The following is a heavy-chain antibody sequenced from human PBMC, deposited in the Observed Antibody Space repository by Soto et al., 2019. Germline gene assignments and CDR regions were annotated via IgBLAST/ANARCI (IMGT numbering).Heavy chain of an antibody. Sequence: SVKVSCKASGGTFSSYAISWVRQAPGQGLEWMGGIIPIFGTANYAQKFQGRVTITADESTSTAYMELSSLRSEDTAVYYCARSKYYYDSSGYFDYWGQGTLVTASS. CDR3: ARSKYYYDSSGYFDY. CDR1: GGTFSSYA. CDR2: IIPIFGTA. D-gene: IGHD3-22*01. V-gene: IGHV1-69*13. J-gene: IGHJ4*02.